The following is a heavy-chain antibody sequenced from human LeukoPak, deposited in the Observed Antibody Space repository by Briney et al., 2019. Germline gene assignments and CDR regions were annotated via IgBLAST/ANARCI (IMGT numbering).Heavy chain of an antibody. CDR2: IKQDGSEK. Sequence: GGSLRLSCAASGFTFSSYWMSWVRQAPGKGLEWVANIKQDGSEKYYVDSVKGRFTISRDNSKNMQYLQMNSLRAEDTAVYYCAKVEYSSNIPQHWGQGTLVTVSS. J-gene: IGHJ1*01. V-gene: IGHV3-7*03. D-gene: IGHD6-6*01. CDR3: AKVEYSSNIPQH. CDR1: GFTFSSYW.